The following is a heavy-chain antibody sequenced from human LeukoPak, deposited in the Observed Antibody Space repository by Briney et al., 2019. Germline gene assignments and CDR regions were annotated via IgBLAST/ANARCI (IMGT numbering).Heavy chain of an antibody. Sequence: GGSLRLSCAASGFTFSSYGMHRVRQAPGKGLEWVAFIRYDGSNKYYADSVKGRFTISRDNSKNTLYLQMNSLRAEDTAVYYCAKLLYYYDSSGPFDYWGQGTLVTVSS. CDR2: IRYDGSNK. CDR3: AKLLYYYDSSGPFDY. J-gene: IGHJ4*02. CDR1: GFTFSSYG. V-gene: IGHV3-30*02. D-gene: IGHD3-22*01.